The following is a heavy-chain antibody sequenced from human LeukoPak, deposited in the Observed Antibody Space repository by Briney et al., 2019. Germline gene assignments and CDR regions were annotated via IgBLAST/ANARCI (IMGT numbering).Heavy chain of an antibody. Sequence: ASVTVSCKASGYTFTSYDMHWVRQAPGQGLEWMGLINASGGSTNYAQNFQGRVTMTRDMSTSTVYMELSSLRSEDTAVYYCASSGGVNNGYYSYMDVWGKGTTVTVSS. J-gene: IGHJ6*03. V-gene: IGHV1-46*01. CDR2: INASGGST. CDR3: ASSGGVNNGYYSYMDV. CDR1: GYTFTSYD. D-gene: IGHD3-16*01.